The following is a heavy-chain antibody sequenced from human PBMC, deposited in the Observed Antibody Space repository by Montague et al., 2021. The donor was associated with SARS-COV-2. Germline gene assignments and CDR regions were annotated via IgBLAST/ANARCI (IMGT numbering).Heavy chain of an antibody. CDR2: IYHSGST. Sequence: SETLSLTCTVSGYSISTGYYWGWIRQPPGKGLEWIGTIYHSGSTYFNPSLKSRVTISVDTSKNQFSLNLSSVTAADTAVYYCAKVAGSHDTFDIWGRGTMV. D-gene: IGHD6-19*01. CDR3: AKVAGSHDTFDI. J-gene: IGHJ3*02. CDR1: GYSISTGYY. V-gene: IGHV4-38-2*02.